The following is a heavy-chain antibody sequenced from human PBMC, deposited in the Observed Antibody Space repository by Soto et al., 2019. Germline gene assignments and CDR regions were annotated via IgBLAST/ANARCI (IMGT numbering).Heavy chain of an antibody. J-gene: IGHJ5*02. Sequence: ASLKVSCKASGYTFINYGSSGVRQAPGQGLEWMGWISALTGNTKYSQTFQGRVSMTRDTSTSTAYMELESLRSDDTAVYYCARTSGIDNWFDPWGQGTLIAVCS. V-gene: IGHV1-18*04. CDR1: GYTFINYG. CDR3: ARTSGIDNWFDP. CDR2: ISALTGNT. D-gene: IGHD3-10*01.